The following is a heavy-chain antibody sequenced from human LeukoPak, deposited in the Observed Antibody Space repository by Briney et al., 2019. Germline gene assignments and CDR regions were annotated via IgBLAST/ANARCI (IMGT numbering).Heavy chain of an antibody. D-gene: IGHD6-19*01. J-gene: IGHJ5*02. CDR1: GYTFTGYY. CDR2: INPNSGGT. CDR3: ARDRNGGSGWLNWFDP. V-gene: IGHV1-2*04. Sequence: ASVKVSCKASGYTFTGYYMHWVRQAPGQGLEWMGWINPNSGGTNYAQKFQGWVTMTRDTSISTAYMELSGLRSDDTAVYYCARDRNGGSGWLNWFDPWGQGTLVTVSS.